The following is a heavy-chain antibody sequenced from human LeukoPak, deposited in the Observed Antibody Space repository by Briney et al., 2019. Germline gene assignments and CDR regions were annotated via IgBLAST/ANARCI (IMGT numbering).Heavy chain of an antibody. D-gene: IGHD6-19*01. J-gene: IGHJ5*02. CDR2: ISGSGGST. V-gene: IGHV3-23*01. CDR1: GFTFTNHG. CDR3: AKAASNSSGWYWYNWFDP. Sequence: PGGSLRLSCAASGFTFTNHGMSWVRQAPGKGLEWVSAISGSGGSTYYADSVKGRFTISRDNSKNTLYLQMNSLRAEDTAVYYCAKAASNSSGWYWYNWFDPWGQGILVTVSS.